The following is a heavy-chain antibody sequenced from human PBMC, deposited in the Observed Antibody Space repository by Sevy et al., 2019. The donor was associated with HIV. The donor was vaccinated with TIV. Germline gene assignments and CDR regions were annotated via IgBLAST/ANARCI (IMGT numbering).Heavy chain of an antibody. CDR2: ISSSSSYI. CDR3: ARRIVGATKDWFDP. CDR1: GFTFSSYS. J-gene: IGHJ5*02. D-gene: IGHD1-26*01. V-gene: IGHV3-21*01. Sequence: GGSLRLSCAASGFTFSSYSMNWGRQAPGKGLEWVSSISSSSSYIYYADSVKGRFTISRDNAKNSLYLQMNSLRAEDTAVYYCARRIVGATKDWFDPWGQGTLVTVSS.